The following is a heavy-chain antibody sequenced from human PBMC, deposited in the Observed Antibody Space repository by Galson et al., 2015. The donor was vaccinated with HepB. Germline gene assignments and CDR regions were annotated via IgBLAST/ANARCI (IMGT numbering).Heavy chain of an antibody. CDR2: ISSSSSYA. Sequence: SLRLSCAASGFTFSDYYMSWIRQAPGKGLEWVSYISSSSSYANYADSVKGRFTISRDNAKNSLYLQMNSLRAEDTAVYYCARVVGGNGMDVWGQGTTVTVSS. J-gene: IGHJ6*02. V-gene: IGHV3-11*05. D-gene: IGHD1-1*01. CDR3: ARVVGGNGMDV. CDR1: GFTFSDYY.